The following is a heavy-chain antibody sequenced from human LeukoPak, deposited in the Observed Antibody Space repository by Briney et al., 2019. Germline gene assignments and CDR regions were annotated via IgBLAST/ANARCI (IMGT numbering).Heavy chain of an antibody. V-gene: IGHV3-30-3*01. CDR1: GFTFSSYA. CDR3: ARDGMVGEAEGVGY. Sequence: GGSLRLSCAASGFTFSSYAMHWVRQAPGKGLEWVAVISYDGSNKYYADSVKGRFTISRDNSKNTLYLQMNSLRAEDTAVYYCARDGMVGEAEGVGYWGQGTLVTVSS. D-gene: IGHD3-10*02. J-gene: IGHJ4*02. CDR2: ISYDGSNK.